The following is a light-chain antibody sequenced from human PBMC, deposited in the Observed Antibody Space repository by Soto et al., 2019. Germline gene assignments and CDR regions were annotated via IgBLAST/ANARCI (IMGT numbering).Light chain of an antibody. Sequence: QAVVTQEPSLTVSPGWTVTLTCGSSTGTVTSGHYPYWFQQKPGQAPRTLIYDTVKKHSWTPARFSGSLLGGKAALTLSGAQPEDEADYYCLLSYNGPYVFG. CDR3: LLSYNGPYV. V-gene: IGLV7-46*01. CDR1: TGTVTSGHY. CDR2: DTV. J-gene: IGLJ2*01.